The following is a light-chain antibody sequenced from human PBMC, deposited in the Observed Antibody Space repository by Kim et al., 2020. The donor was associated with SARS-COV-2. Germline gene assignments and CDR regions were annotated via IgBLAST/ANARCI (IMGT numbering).Light chain of an antibody. CDR1: KLVDKY. V-gene: IGLV3-1*01. Sequence: VSPGQTASITCSGDKLVDKYACWYQQKTGQSPVLVIYQNSKRPSGIPERFSGSNSGNTATLTIRGTQAMDEADYYCQAWDSSTYWVFGGGTQLNVL. CDR2: QNS. CDR3: QAWDSSTYWV. J-gene: IGLJ3*02.